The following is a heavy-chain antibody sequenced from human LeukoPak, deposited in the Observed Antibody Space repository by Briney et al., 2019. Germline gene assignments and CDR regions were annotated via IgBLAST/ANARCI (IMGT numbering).Heavy chain of an antibody. D-gene: IGHD3-9*01. CDR1: GYSFTSYW. V-gene: IGHV5-51*01. CDR2: IYPGDSDT. J-gene: IGHJ5*02. Sequence: ESLKSSCKGSGYSFTSYWIGWVREMPGKGLEWMGIIYPGDSDTRYSPSFQGQVTISADKSISTAYLQWSSLKASDTAMYYCARLKGSFDWLLHHNWFDPWGQGTLVTVSS. CDR3: ARLKGSFDWLLHHNWFDP.